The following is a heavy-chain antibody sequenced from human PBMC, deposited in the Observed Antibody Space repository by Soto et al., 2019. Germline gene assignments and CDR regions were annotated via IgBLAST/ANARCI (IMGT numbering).Heavy chain of an antibody. V-gene: IGHV3-66*01. Sequence: PGGSLRLSCAASGFTVSSNYMSWVRQAPGKGLEWVSVIYSGGSTYYADSVKGRFTISRDNSRNTLYLQMNSLRAEDTAVYYCARDRSPLLVSAAKGYGMDVWGQGTTVTVSS. J-gene: IGHJ6*02. CDR1: GFTVSSNY. CDR3: ARDRSPLLVSAAKGYGMDV. D-gene: IGHD2-2*01. CDR2: IYSGGST.